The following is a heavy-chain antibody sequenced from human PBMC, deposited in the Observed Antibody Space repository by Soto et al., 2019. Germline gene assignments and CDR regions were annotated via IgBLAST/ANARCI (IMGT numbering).Heavy chain of an antibody. Sequence: GGSLRLSCAASGFTFSNAWMSWVRQAPGKGLEWVGRIKSKTDGGTTDYAAPVKGRFTISRDDSKNTLYLQMNSLKTEDTAVYYCTTDCSGGSCPYYYSYGMDVWGQGTTVTVSS. J-gene: IGHJ6*02. CDR2: IKSKTDGGTT. V-gene: IGHV3-15*01. D-gene: IGHD2-15*01. CDR3: TTDCSGGSCPYYYSYGMDV. CDR1: GFTFSNAW.